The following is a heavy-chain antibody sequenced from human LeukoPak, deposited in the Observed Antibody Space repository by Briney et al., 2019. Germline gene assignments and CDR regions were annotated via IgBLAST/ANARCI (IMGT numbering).Heavy chain of an antibody. V-gene: IGHV5-51*01. CDR1: GYSFTXXX. Sequence: GSGYSFTXXXXXWGRXVPGKXXXXXGIIYPGDSDTRYSPSFQGQVTVSADKSISTAYLQWSSLKASDTAMYYCARLIVVVNGYYFDYWGQGTLVTVSS. J-gene: IGHJ4*02. CDR3: ARLIVVVNGYYFDY. D-gene: IGHD3-22*01. CDR2: IYPGDSDT.